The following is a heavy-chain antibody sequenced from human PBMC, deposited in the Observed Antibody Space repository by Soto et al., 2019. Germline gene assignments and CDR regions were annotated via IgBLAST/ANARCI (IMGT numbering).Heavy chain of an antibody. D-gene: IGHD4-17*01. CDR1: GFSLSNSRMG. V-gene: IGHV2-26*01. CDR3: ARNDYGGIPEDYYYGMDV. J-gene: IGHJ6*01. CDR2: IFSNDEK. Sequence: SGPTLVNPTETLTLTCTVSGFSLSNSRMGVSWIRQPPGKALEWLAHIFSNDEKPYSTSLKSRLTISKDTSKSQVVLTMTNMDPVDTATYYCARNDYGGIPEDYYYGMDVWGQGTTVTVSS.